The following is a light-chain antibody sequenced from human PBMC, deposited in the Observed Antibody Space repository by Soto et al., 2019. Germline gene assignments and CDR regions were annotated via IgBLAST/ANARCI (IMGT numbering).Light chain of an antibody. CDR2: GAS. J-gene: IGKJ1*01. CDR3: QQYGSSPPRT. V-gene: IGKV3-20*01. Sequence: EIVCTPSPCILSLSGGQGATLYSGPTQSVSNDFLAWYQQNPGQAPRLLIYGASTRPTDVPAWFSGSGSGADFPLSISRLEPEDFAVYYCQQYGSSPPRTFGQGTKWIS. CDR1: QSVSNDF.